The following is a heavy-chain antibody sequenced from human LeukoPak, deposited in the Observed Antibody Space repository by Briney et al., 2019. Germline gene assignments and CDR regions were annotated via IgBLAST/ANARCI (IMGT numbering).Heavy chain of an antibody. D-gene: IGHD3-10*01. Sequence: GRSLRLSCAASGFTFSSYAMHWVCQAPGKGLEWVAVISYDGSNKYYADSVKGRFTISRDNSKNTLYLQMNSLRAEDTAVYYCASETTMVRGVILAHWGQGTLVTVSS. CDR1: GFTFSSYA. J-gene: IGHJ4*02. CDR2: ISYDGSNK. V-gene: IGHV3-30-3*01. CDR3: ASETTMVRGVILAH.